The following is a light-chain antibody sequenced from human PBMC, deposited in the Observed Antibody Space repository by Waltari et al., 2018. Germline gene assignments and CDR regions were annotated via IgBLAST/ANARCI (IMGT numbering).Light chain of an antibody. CDR1: NNDVGADNH. V-gene: IGLV2-8*01. CDR3: TSYTGSDNSKV. J-gene: IGLJ2*01. CDR2: EVS. Sequence: QSALTQPPSASGSPGQSVTISCTGPNNDVGADNHVSWYQRHPGKAPKVMIYEVSKRPSGVPDRFSGSKSGNTASLTVSGLQAEDEADYYCTSYTGSDNSKVFGGGTKLTVL.